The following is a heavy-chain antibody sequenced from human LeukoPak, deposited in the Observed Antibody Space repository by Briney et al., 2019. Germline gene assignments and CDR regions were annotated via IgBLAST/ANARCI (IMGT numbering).Heavy chain of an antibody. V-gene: IGHV3-20*04. Sequence: GGSLRLSCAASGFTFDDYGMSWVRQAPGKGQEWVSGINWNGGSTGYADSVKGRFTISRDNAKNSLYLQMNSLRAEDTALYYCARDLRGGVTMTSLWGYWGQGTLVTVSS. CDR2: INWNGGST. J-gene: IGHJ4*02. D-gene: IGHD3-22*01. CDR3: ARDLRGGVTMTSLWGY. CDR1: GFTFDDYG.